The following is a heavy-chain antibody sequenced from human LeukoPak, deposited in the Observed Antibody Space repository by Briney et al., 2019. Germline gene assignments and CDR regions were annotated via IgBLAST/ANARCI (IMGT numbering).Heavy chain of an antibody. J-gene: IGHJ6*03. CDR1: GGSISSYY. D-gene: IGHD6-13*01. V-gene: IGHV4-4*07. CDR3: ARDEQQLADYYYYYYMDV. CDR2: IYTSGST. Sequence: SETLSLTCTVSGGSISSYYWSWIRQPAGKGLEWIGRIYTSGSTSYNPSLKSRVTMSVDTSKNQFSLKLSSVTAADTAVYYCARDEQQLADYYYYYYMDVWGKGTTVTVSS.